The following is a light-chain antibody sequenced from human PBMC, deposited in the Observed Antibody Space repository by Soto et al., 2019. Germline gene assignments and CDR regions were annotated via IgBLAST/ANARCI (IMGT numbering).Light chain of an antibody. Sequence: QSALTQPASVSGSPGQSITISCTGTGSDVGSYKYVSWYQQHPGKAPNLIIFEVSNRPSGVSDRFSGSKSGNTASLTISGLQAEDEADYYCSSYTSISSLGVFGTGTKRTVL. CDR1: GSDVGSYKY. CDR2: EVS. J-gene: IGLJ1*01. V-gene: IGLV2-14*01. CDR3: SSYTSISSLGV.